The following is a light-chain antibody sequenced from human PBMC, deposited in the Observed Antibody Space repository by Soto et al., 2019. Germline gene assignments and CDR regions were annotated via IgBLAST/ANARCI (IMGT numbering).Light chain of an antibody. CDR2: AAS. CDR1: QSIYKW. Sequence: DIQLTQSPSSVSASIGDRVTISCRASQSIYKWLVWYQQKPGKAPKLLIYAASSLQSGVPSRFSGSGYGTEFTLTISSLQPEDSATYYCQQADSFPLTFGGGTEVAS. CDR3: QQADSFPLT. J-gene: IGKJ4*01. V-gene: IGKV1-12*01.